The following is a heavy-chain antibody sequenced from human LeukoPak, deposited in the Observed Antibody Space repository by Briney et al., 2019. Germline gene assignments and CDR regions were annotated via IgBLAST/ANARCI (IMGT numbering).Heavy chain of an antibody. D-gene: IGHD5-18*01. Sequence: SETLSLICTVSGGSLRSYYWSWIRQPPGKGLEWIGYIYYSGSTNYNPSLKSRVTISVDTSKNQFSLKLSSATAADTAVYYCARDSVDTAMVRFFDYWGQGTLVTVSS. CDR1: GGSLRSYY. V-gene: IGHV4-59*01. CDR2: IYYSGST. J-gene: IGHJ4*02. CDR3: ARDSVDTAMVRFFDY.